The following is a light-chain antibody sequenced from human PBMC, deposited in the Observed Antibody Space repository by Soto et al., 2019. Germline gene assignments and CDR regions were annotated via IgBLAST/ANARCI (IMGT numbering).Light chain of an antibody. CDR2: DAS. V-gene: IGKV3-11*01. J-gene: IGKJ4*01. CDR1: QSFSSY. CDR3: QQRSNWLNLT. Sequence: EIVLTQSPSTLSLYPGERATLSCRASQSFSSYLAWYQQKPGQAPRLLIYDASNRATGIPARFSGSESGTDFTLTISSLEPEDFAVYYCQQRSNWLNLTFGGGTKVDIK.